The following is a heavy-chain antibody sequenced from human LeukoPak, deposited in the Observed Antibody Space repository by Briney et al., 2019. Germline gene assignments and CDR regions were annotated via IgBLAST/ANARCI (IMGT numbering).Heavy chain of an antibody. J-gene: IGHJ1*01. Sequence: PGGSLILSCAASGFTFSSYGMHWVRQAPGKGLEWVAFIRCDGSNKYYANSVKGRFTISRDNSKNTLYLQMNSLRAEDTAVYYCAKDYDYVWGSYGWYFQHWGQGTLVTVSS. CDR1: GFTFSSYG. CDR3: AKDYDYVWGSYGWYFQH. CDR2: IRCDGSNK. D-gene: IGHD3-16*02. V-gene: IGHV3-30*02.